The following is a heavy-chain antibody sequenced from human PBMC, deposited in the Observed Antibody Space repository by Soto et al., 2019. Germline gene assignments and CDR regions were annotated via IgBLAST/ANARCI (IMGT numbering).Heavy chain of an antibody. D-gene: IGHD6-19*01. CDR3: TRDPATYSSGYDY. J-gene: IGHJ4*02. CDR1: GYTFTSYA. V-gene: IGHV1-3*01. Sequence: ASVKVSCKASGYTFTSYAIHWVRQAPGQRLEWMGWINAGNGDTKYSQKLQGRVTITRDTSATTAYVELSSLTSEDTALYYCTRDPATYSSGYDYWGQGTPVTVPQ. CDR2: INAGNGDT.